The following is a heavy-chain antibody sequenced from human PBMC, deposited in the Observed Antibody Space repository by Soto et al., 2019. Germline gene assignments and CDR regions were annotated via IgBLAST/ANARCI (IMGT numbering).Heavy chain of an antibody. CDR3: ARGRRDSSGYILFWFDY. CDR1: GGSVSSGSYY. V-gene: IGHV4-61*01. Sequence: SETLSLTCTVSGGSVSSGSYYWSWIRQPPGKGLEWIGYIYYSGSTNYNPSLKSRVTISVDTSKNQFSLKLSSVTAADTAVYYCARGRRDSSGYILFWFDYWGQGTLVTVSS. CDR2: IYYSGST. J-gene: IGHJ4*02. D-gene: IGHD3-22*01.